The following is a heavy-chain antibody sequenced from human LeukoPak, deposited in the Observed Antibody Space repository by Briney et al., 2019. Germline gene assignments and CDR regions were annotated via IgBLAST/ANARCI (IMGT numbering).Heavy chain of an antibody. V-gene: IGHV4-39*01. CDR1: GGSISSSSSY. CDR3: ARLGWELLVHGYYFDC. Sequence: SETLSLTCTVSGGSISSSSSYWGWIRQPPGKGLEWIGSIYYSGSTYYNPSFKSRVTISVDTSKNQFSLKLSSVTAADTAVYYCARLGWELLVHGYYFDCWGQGTLVTVSS. J-gene: IGHJ4*02. CDR2: IYYSGST. D-gene: IGHD1-26*01.